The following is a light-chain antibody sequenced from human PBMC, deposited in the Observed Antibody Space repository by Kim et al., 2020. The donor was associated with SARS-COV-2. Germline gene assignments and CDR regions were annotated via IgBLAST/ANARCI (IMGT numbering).Light chain of an antibody. J-gene: IGLJ3*02. CDR2: DVT. V-gene: IGLV2-18*02. Sequence: GQSATMTCNGTSPDFGSYHRFSWYRQPPGSAPKLIIFDVTERPSGVPDRFSGSKSDTTASLTISGLQPEDEADYYCSSYTLRTTWVFGGGTQLTVL. CDR1: SPDFGSYHR. CDR3: SSYTLRTTWV.